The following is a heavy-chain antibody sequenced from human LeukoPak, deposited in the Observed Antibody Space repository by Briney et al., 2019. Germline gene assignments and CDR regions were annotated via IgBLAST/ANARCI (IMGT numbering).Heavy chain of an antibody. CDR3: ARDGGDIVVVPAAPDY. Sequence: GGSLRLSCAASGFTFSSYSMNWVRQAPGKGLEWVSSISSSSSYIYYADSVKGRFTISRDNAKSSLYLQMNSLRAEDTAVYYCARDGGDIVVVPAAPDYWGQGTLVTVSS. CDR2: ISSSSSYI. CDR1: GFTFSSYS. J-gene: IGHJ4*02. D-gene: IGHD2-2*01. V-gene: IGHV3-21*01.